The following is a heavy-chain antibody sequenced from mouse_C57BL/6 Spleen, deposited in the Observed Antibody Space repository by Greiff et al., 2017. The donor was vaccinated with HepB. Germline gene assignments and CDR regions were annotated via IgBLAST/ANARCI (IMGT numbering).Heavy chain of an antibody. D-gene: IGHD3-3*01. V-gene: IGHV1-82*01. CDR1: GYAFSSSW. CDR3: ARKLGQGAMDY. J-gene: IGHJ4*01. CDR2: IYPGDGDT. Sequence: QVQLQQSGPELVKPGASVKISCKASGYAFSSSWMNWVKQRPGKGLEWMGRIYPGDGDTNYNGKFKGKATLTADKSSSTAYMQLSSRTSEDSAVYFCARKLGQGAMDYWGQGTSVTVSS.